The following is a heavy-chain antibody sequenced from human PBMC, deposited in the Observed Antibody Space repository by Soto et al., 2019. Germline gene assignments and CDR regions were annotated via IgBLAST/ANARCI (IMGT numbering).Heavy chain of an antibody. V-gene: IGHV1-3*01. D-gene: IGHD2-15*01. CDR1: GYTFTSYA. CDR2: INAGNGNT. J-gene: IGHJ3*02. Sequence: ASVKVSCKASGYTFTSYAMHWVRQAPGQRLEWTGWINAGNGNTKYSQKFQGRVTITRDTSASTAYMELSSLRSEDTAVYYCASEYCSGGSCYPADAFDIWGQGTMVTVSS. CDR3: ASEYCSGGSCYPADAFDI.